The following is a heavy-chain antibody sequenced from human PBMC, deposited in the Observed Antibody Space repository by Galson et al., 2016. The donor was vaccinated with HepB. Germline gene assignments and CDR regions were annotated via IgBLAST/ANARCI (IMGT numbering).Heavy chain of an antibody. CDR1: GGSIGSYY. Sequence: SETLSLTCTVSGGSIGSYYWSWIRQPPGKGLEWIGSIHYRGSTNYNPSLKRRVTMSVDTSKNQFSLVLSSVTAADTAVYYCARAIDYYAGGGSGWRVFYFDKWGPGSLVTVSS. CDR2: IHYRGST. J-gene: IGHJ4*02. CDR3: ARAIDYYAGGGSGWRVFYFDK. D-gene: IGHD3-10*01. V-gene: IGHV4-59*01.